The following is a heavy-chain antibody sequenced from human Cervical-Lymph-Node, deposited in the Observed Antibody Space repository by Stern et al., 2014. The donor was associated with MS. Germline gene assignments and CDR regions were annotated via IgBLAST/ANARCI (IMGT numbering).Heavy chain of an antibody. V-gene: IGHV3-23*04. CDR1: GFTFSSYA. D-gene: IGHD5-18*01. CDR3: AKRMEGNSYGYTYYGMDV. J-gene: IGHJ6*02. CDR2: ISGSGGST. Sequence: EVQLVESGGGLVKPGGSLRLSCAASGFTFSSYAMGWVRQATGKWLEWVSAISGSGGSTYYADSVKGRFTISRDNSKNALYLQMNSLRAEDTAVYYCAKRMEGNSYGYTYYGMDVWGQGTTVTVSS.